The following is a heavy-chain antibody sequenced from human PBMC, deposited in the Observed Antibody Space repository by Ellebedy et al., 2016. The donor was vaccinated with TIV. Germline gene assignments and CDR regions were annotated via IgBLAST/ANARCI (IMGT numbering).Heavy chain of an antibody. CDR2: IWYDGGNK. V-gene: IGHV3-33*06. Sequence: GGSLRLSXAASGFSFPSNAMHWVRQAPGQGLEWLAVIWYDGGNKHHADSVKGRFTISRDNSKNTLYLQMDSLRAEDTAIYYCAKTMAISPLSAIDSWGQGTLVTVSS. CDR1: GFSFPSNA. CDR3: AKTMAISPLSAIDS. J-gene: IGHJ4*02. D-gene: IGHD5-24*01.